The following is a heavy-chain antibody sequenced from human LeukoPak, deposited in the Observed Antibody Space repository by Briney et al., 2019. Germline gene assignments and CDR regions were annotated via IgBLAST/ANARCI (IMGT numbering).Heavy chain of an antibody. V-gene: IGHV4-4*07. CDR1: GGSISSYY. D-gene: IGHD2-21*02. J-gene: IGHJ4*02. CDR3: ARENTAYFDY. CDR2: IYTSGST. Sequence: SETLSLTCTVSGGSISSYYWSWIRQPAGKGLEWIGRIYTSGSTNYNPSLKSRVTISLDTSKNLFSLKLTSVTAADTAVYYCARENTAYFDYWGQGTLVTVSS.